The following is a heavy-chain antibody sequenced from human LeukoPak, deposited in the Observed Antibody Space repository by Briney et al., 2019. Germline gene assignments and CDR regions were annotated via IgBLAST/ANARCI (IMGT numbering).Heavy chain of an antibody. D-gene: IGHD3-10*02. J-gene: IGHJ6*04. Sequence: PGGSLRLSCAASGFTFSRYSMNWVRQAPGKGLEWVSYISSSGSTIYYADSVKGRFTISRDNAKNSLYLQINSLRAEDTAVYYCAELGITMIGGVWGKGTTVTISS. CDR3: AELGITMIGGV. CDR2: ISSSGSTI. V-gene: IGHV3-48*04. CDR1: GFTFSRYS.